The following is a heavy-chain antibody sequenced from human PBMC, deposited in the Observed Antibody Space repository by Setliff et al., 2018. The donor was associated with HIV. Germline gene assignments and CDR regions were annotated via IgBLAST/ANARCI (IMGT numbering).Heavy chain of an antibody. CDR3: ARSFSGRYFWSGYYTGPDPKGENAFDT. D-gene: IGHD3-3*01. CDR1: GGTISNSNNF. J-gene: IGHJ3*02. CDR2: IYSSGST. Sequence: PSETLSLTCTVSGGTISNSNNFWGWIRQPPGKGLEWIGRIYSSGSTYYQPSLRGRVSMSIDSSKNHFSLSLRYVTAADPAVYYCARSFSGRYFWSGYYTGPDPKGENAFDTWGQGTMVTVSS. V-gene: IGHV4-39*02.